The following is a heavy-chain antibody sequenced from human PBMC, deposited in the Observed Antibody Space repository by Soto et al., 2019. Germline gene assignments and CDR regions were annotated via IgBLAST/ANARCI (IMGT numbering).Heavy chain of an antibody. CDR3: AVRMTGAFDL. CDR1: GFSFSTYS. V-gene: IGHV3-21*06. J-gene: IGHJ3*01. Sequence: GGSLRLSCAASGFSFSTYSMNWVRQAPGKGLEWVSSISRDSRSIYYADSAKGRFTISRDNAKNSLYLQMNSLRADDTAVFYYAVRMTGAFDLWGQGTMVTVSS. CDR2: ISRDSRSI. D-gene: IGHD2-8*01.